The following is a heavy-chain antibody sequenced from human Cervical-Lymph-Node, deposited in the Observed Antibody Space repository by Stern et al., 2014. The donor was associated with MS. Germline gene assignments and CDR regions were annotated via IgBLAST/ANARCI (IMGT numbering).Heavy chain of an antibody. CDR1: GYSFTIYY. V-gene: IGHV5-51*01. CDR2: IYPYDSDT. Sequence: VQLVQSGAEVKKPGESMKISCKLSGYSFTIYYIAWVRQTPGQGLEWMGGIYPYDSDTTYSPSFQGQVTISADKSITTAYLQWSSLRASDTAMYYCARHVQGFDYWGQGTLVTVSS. J-gene: IGHJ4*02. CDR3: ARHVQGFDY.